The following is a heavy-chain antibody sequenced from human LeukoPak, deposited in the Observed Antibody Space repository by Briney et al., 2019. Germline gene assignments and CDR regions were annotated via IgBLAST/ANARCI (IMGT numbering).Heavy chain of an antibody. V-gene: IGHV4-59*08. D-gene: IGHD2-15*01. J-gene: IGHJ4*02. CDR3: ARHLDCSGVSCYPGSDYFDY. Sequence: SETLSLTCTVSGGSISCYYARWIRQPPGKGLEWIGYIYYSGSTNYNPSLKSRVTISVDTSKNQFSLKLSSVTAADTAVYYCARHLDCSGVSCYPGSDYFDYWGQGTLVTVSS. CDR2: IYYSGST. CDR1: GGSISCYY.